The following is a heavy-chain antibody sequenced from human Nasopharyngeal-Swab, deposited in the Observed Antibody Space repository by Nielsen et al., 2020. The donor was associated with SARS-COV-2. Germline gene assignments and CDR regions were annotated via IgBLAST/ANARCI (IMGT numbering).Heavy chain of an antibody. CDR3: ARIDSSGPEGDYFDY. J-gene: IGHJ4*02. V-gene: IGHV1-46*01. Sequence: WVGQAPGQGLEWMGIINPSGGSTSYAQKFQGRVTMTRDTSTSTVYMELSSLRSEDTAVYYCARIDSSGPEGDYFDYWGQGTLVTVSS. CDR2: INPSGGST. D-gene: IGHD3-22*01.